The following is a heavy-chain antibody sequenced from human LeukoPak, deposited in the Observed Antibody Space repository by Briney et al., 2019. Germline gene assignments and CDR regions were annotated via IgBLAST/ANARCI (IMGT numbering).Heavy chain of an antibody. J-gene: IGHJ4*02. CDR3: ATVHSSSWYFAIDY. CDR2: VDPEDGET. Sequence: ASVKVSCKVSGYTFTDYYMHWVQQAPGKGLEWVRLVDPEDGETIYAEKFQGRVTITADTSTDTAYMELSSLRSEDTAVYYCATVHSSSWYFAIDYWGQGTLVTVSS. D-gene: IGHD6-13*01. V-gene: IGHV1-69-2*01. CDR1: GYTFTDYY.